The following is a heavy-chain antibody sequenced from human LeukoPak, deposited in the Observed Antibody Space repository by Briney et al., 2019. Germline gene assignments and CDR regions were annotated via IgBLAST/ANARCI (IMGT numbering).Heavy chain of an antibody. Sequence: ASVKVSCKASGYTFTSYYIHWVRQAPGQGLEWMGIINPSAGSTTYAQKFQGRVTMTRDTSISTAYMELSRLRSDDTAVYYCARDPYCSSTSCSDYWGQGTLVTVSS. D-gene: IGHD2-2*01. CDR1: GYTFTSYY. CDR3: ARDPYCSSTSCSDY. CDR2: INPSAGST. J-gene: IGHJ4*02. V-gene: IGHV1-46*01.